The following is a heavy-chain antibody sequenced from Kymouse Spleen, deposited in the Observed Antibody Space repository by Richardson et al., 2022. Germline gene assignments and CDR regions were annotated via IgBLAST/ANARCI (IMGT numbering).Heavy chain of an antibody. D-gene: IGHD3-10*01. CDR1: GFTFSSYS. Sequence: EVQLVESGGGLVKPGGSLRLSCAASGFTFSSYSMNWVRQAPGKGLEWVSSISSSSSYIYYADSVKGRFTISRDNAKNSLYLQMNSLRAEDTAVYYCARDEALLWFGESYYYYYGMDVWGQGTTVTVSS. J-gene: IGHJ6*02. CDR3: ARDEALLWFGESYYYYYGMDV. CDR2: ISSSSSYI. V-gene: IGHV3-21*03.